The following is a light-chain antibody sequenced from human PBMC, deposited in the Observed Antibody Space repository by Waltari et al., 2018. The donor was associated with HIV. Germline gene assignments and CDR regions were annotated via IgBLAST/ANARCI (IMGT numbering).Light chain of an antibody. Sequence: IVLTQSPGTLSLSPGDRATLSCRASQSFSSSFLAWYQQKPGQAPRLLIYGASNRATGIPDRFSGSGSGTDFTLTISRLEPEDFAVYYCQQYDTSPWTFGQGTKVE. J-gene: IGKJ1*01. CDR3: QQYDTSPWT. CDR2: GAS. CDR1: QSFSSSF. V-gene: IGKV3-20*01.